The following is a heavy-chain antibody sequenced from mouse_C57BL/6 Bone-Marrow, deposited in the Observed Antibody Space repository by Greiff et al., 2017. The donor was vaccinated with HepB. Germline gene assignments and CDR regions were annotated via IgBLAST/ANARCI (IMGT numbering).Heavy chain of an antibody. J-gene: IGHJ4*01. CDR3: ARGGLAYYSNYGSMDY. V-gene: IGHV5-4*01. Sequence: EVHLVESGGGLVKPGGSLKLSCAASGFTFSSYAMSWVRQTPEKRLEWVATISDGGSYTYYPDNVKGRFTISRDNAKNNLYLQMSHLKSEDTAMYYCARGGLAYYSNYGSMDYWGQGTSVTVSS. CDR1: GFTFSSYA. D-gene: IGHD2-5*01. CDR2: ISDGGSYT.